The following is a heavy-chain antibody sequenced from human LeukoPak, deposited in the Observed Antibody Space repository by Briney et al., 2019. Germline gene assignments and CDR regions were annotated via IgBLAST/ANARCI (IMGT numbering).Heavy chain of an antibody. Sequence: PSETLSLTCTISGDSINGHYWSWIRQPPGNRLEWIGDIHYKGTTNYNLSLKSRVTISVDTSKNHLSLNLTSVLAADTAIYYCARRDTGWNYCDYWGQGILVTVSS. CDR2: IHYKGTT. CDR1: GDSINGHY. J-gene: IGHJ4*02. V-gene: IGHV4-59*08. D-gene: IGHD6-19*01. CDR3: ARRDTGWNYCDY.